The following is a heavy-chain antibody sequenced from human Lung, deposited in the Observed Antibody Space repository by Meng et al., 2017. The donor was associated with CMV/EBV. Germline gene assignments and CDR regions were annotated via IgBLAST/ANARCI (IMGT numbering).Heavy chain of an antibody. J-gene: IGHJ4*02. V-gene: IGHV3-23*01. CDR2: ISGSGGST. CDR1: GFTFSSYA. Sequence: GGSLRLXCAVSGFTFSSYAMSWVRQAPGKGLEWVSAISGSGGSTYYADSVKGRFTISRDNSKNTLYLQMNSLRAEDTAVYYCAKGGWSEPPNWLWGQGTLVTVSS. D-gene: IGHD1-14*01. CDR3: AKGGWSEPPNWL.